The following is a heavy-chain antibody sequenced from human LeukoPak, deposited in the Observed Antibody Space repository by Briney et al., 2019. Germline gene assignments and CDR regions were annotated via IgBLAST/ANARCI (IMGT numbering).Heavy chain of an antibody. CDR3: AKAFDWLEGVYYFDY. CDR2: INTDGGRT. D-gene: IGHD3-9*01. CDR1: GFRFSGYW. V-gene: IGHV3-74*01. J-gene: IGHJ4*02. Sequence: GGSLRLSCAASGFRFSGYWMHWVRQAPGKGLVWVSLINTDGGRTAYADSVKGRFTISRDNSKNTLYLQMNSLRAEDTAVYYCAKAFDWLEGVYYFDYWGQGTLVTVSS.